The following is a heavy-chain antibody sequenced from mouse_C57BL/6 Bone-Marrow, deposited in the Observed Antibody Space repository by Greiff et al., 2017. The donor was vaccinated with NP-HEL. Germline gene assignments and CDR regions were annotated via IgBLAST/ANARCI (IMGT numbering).Heavy chain of an antibody. J-gene: IGHJ4*01. Sequence: QVQLQQPGAELVMPGASVKLSCKASGYTFTSYWMHWVKQRPGQGLEWIGEIDPSDSYTNYNQKFKGKSTLTVDKSSSTAYMQLSSLTSEDSAVYYCARRGIYYGSNYYAKDYWGQGTSVTVSS. CDR1: GYTFTSYW. D-gene: IGHD2-2*01. CDR3: ARRGIYYGSNYYAKDY. CDR2: IDPSDSYT. V-gene: IGHV1-69*01.